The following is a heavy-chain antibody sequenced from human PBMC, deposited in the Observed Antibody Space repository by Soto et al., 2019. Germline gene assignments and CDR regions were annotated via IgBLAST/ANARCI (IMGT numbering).Heavy chain of an antibody. Sequence: PGGSLRLSCAASGFTFSTYWMNWVRQAPGKGLEWAANVKQDGSEKYYVDSVKGRFAISRDSAKDSLFLQMNNLRAEDTAVYYCVRDWSTFWGMDVWGQGTTVTVSS. V-gene: IGHV3-7*01. J-gene: IGHJ6*02. CDR2: VKQDGSEK. CDR3: VRDWSTFWGMDV. CDR1: GFTFSTYW.